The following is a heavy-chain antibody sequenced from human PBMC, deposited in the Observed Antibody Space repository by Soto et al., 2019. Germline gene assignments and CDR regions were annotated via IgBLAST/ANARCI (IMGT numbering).Heavy chain of an antibody. CDR3: ARATGTLRSRNCDY. CDR1: GGSISTVGHY. V-gene: IGHV4-31*03. J-gene: IGHJ4*02. CDR2: IYHTGST. Sequence: LSLTCSVSGGSISTVGHYWTWIRQPPGKGLEWIGSIYHTGSTYYSKSLRSRLTMSVDTSKSQFSLRLSSVTAADTAVYYCARATGTLRSRNCDYWGQGSLVTVSS. D-gene: IGHD1-1*01.